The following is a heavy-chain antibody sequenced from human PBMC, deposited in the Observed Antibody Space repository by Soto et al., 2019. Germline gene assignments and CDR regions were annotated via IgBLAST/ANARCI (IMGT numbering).Heavy chain of an antibody. D-gene: IGHD6-19*01. J-gene: IGHJ4*02. CDR3: ARFFGSGFDY. CDR2: ISTSGATR. Sequence: EVQLVESGGGLVQPGGSLRLSCVASGFTFSTDSMNWVRQAPGKGLEWVAHISTSGATRYYADSVKGRFTISRDNAKTSRDLQMDSLRNEDTAVYYCARFFGSGFDYWGQGTLVTVSS. V-gene: IGHV3-48*02. CDR1: GFTFSTDS.